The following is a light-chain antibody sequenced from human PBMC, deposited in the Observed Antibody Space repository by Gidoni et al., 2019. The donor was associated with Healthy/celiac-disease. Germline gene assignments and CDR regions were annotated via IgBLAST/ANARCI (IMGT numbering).Light chain of an antibody. CDR3: QQYNSYWT. CDR1: QSISSW. V-gene: IGKV1-5*01. Sequence: DIHMTQSPSTLSASVGDRVTITCRASQSISSWLAWYQQKPGKDPKLLIYYASSLESGVPSRFSGSGSGTEFTLTIRSLQPDDFATYYCQQYNSYWTFGQGTKVEIK. J-gene: IGKJ1*01. CDR2: YAS.